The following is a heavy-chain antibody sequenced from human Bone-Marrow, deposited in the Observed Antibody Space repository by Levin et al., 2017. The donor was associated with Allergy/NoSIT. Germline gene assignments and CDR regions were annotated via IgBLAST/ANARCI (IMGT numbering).Heavy chain of an antibody. CDR1: GFTFTSSA. CDR3: AADFRDNWNPRGYYYYDYYMDV. CDR2: IVVGSGNT. Sequence: PGASVKVSCKASGFTFTSSAVQWVRQARGQRLEWIGWIVVGSGNTNYAQKFQERVTITRDMSTSTAYMELSSLRSEDTAVYYCAADFRDNWNPRGYYYYDYYMDVWGKGTTVTVSS. J-gene: IGHJ6*03. D-gene: IGHD1-20*01. V-gene: IGHV1-58*01.